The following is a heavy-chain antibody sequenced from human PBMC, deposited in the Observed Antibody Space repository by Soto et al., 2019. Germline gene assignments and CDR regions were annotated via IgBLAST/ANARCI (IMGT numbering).Heavy chain of an antibody. V-gene: IGHV1-2*04. CDR1: GYTFTGYY. D-gene: IGHD2-2*01. CDR3: ARGACSSTSCPFDY. J-gene: IGHJ4*02. Sequence: ASVKVSCKASGYTFTGYYMLWVRQAPGQGLEWMGWINPNSGGTNYAQKFQGWVTMTRDTSISTAYMELSRLRSDDTAVYYCARGACSSTSCPFDYWGQGTLVTVPS. CDR2: INPNSGGT.